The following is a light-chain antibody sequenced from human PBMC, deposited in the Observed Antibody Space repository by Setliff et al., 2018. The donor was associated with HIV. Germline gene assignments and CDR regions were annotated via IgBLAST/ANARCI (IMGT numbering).Light chain of an antibody. CDR1: NIGSKS. CDR3: QVWDSSSDHSWV. Sequence: SYELTQPPSVSVAPGKTARITCGGNNIGSKSVHWYQQKPGQAPVVVIYYDSDRPSGIPERFSGSNSENTATLTISRVEAGDEADYYCQVWDSSSDHSWVFGGGTQLTV. J-gene: IGLJ3*02. V-gene: IGLV3-21*04. CDR2: YDS.